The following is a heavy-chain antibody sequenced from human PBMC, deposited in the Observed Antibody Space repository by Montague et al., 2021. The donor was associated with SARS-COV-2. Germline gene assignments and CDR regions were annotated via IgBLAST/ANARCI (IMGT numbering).Heavy chain of an antibody. J-gene: IGHJ5*02. CDR2: IHHSGTT. CDR1: GGSVSGTSYY. D-gene: IGHD2-2*01. CDR3: ARQGGPAGKHWFDP. V-gene: IGHV4-39*01. Sequence: ETLSLTCTVSGGSVSGTSYYWAWIRQPPGKGLEWIVNIHHSGTTFYNLSLRSRVTISVDTSKNEVSLKLNSVTAADTAVYYCARQGGPAGKHWFDPWGQGTLVTVSS.